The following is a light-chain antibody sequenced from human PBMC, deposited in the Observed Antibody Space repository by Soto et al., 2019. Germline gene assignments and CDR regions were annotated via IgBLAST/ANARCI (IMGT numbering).Light chain of an antibody. Sequence: GDRVTITCRASESISSYLNWYQQKPGKAPNLLIYAASSLQSGVPSKFSVNQSGTDFTLTISSLQPEDFATYYGQQSYSSPFTFGAGTKVDIK. CDR3: QQSYSSPFT. CDR1: ESISSY. J-gene: IGKJ3*01. CDR2: AAS. V-gene: IGKV1-39*01.